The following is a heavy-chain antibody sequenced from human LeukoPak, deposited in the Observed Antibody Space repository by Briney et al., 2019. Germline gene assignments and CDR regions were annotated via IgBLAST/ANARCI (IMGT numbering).Heavy chain of an antibody. V-gene: IGHV4-39*07. Sequence: SETLSLTCSVSGDSISSSSYFWGWLRQPPGKNLEWIGSIHYSGRTYDNLSLRSRVNMSMDTSKNQISLKLRSVTAADTADYYCARVDASGWYLRHWGQGILVIVS. CDR1: GDSISSSSYF. CDR2: IHYSGRT. J-gene: IGHJ4*02. CDR3: ARVDASGWYLRH. D-gene: IGHD6-19*01.